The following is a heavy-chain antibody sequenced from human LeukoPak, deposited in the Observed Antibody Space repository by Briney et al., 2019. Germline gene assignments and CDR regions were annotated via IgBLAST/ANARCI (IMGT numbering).Heavy chain of an antibody. J-gene: IGHJ4*02. D-gene: IGHD6-19*01. CDR1: GGSISSSSHY. Sequence: SETLSFTCTVSGGSISSSSHYWGWIRQPPGKGLEWIGSIYYSGSTYYNPSLKSRVTISEHTSKNQFSLKLSSVTAADTAVYYCARHSSGPDYWGQGTLVTVSS. V-gene: IGHV4-39*01. CDR3: ARHSSGPDY. CDR2: IYYSGST.